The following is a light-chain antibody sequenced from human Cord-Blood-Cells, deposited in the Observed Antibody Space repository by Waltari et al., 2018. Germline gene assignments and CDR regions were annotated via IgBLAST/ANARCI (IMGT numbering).Light chain of an antibody. CDR2: EGS. CDR3: CSYAGSSTWV. J-gene: IGLJ3*02. V-gene: IGLV2-23*01. CDR1: RRDVGTSHL. Sequence: QSALTQPASVSGSPGQSMTISCTGIRRDVGTSHLYPSYQQHPGKAPKLMIYEGSTRPSGVSNRFSRSKSGNTASLTISGLQAEDEADYYCCSYAGSSTWVFGGGTKLTVL.